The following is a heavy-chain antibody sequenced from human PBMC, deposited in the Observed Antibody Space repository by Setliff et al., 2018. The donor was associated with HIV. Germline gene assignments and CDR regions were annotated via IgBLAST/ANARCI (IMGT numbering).Heavy chain of an antibody. CDR3: ATVRIVGATEFDY. Sequence: GASVQVSCKASGYTFTNYFMHWVRQAPGEGLEWVGRVDPEDGETRYAMKFQGSVTISADTSTDTTYLSLTSLRSQDTAVYYCATVRIVGATEFDYWGQGTVVTVSS. D-gene: IGHD1-26*01. V-gene: IGHV1-69-2*01. J-gene: IGHJ4*02. CDR1: GYTFTNYF. CDR2: VDPEDGET.